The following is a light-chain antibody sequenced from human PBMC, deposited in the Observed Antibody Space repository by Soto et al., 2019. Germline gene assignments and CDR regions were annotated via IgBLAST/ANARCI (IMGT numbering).Light chain of an antibody. CDR3: QQYNSYPWT. CDR2: DAS. CDR1: QRIGNW. V-gene: IGKV1-5*01. J-gene: IGKJ1*01. Sequence: DIQMTQSPSTLSASVGDRVTITCRASQRIGNWLAWYQQKPGKAPKLLIYDASSLESGVPSRFSGSGSGTEFTLTISSLQPDDFATYYCQQYNSYPWTFGQGTKVDIK.